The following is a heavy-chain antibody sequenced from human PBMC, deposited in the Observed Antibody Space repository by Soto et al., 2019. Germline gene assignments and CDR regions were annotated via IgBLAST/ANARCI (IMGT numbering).Heavy chain of an antibody. CDR1: GFTVSSNY. D-gene: IGHD3-22*01. CDR2: IYSGGST. CDR3: AREYESSGYYRFAFDI. V-gene: IGHV3-66*01. Sequence: EVQLVESGGGLVQPGGSLRLSCAASGFTVSSNYMSWVRQAPGKGLEWVSVIYSGGSTYYADSVKGRFTISRANSKNTLYLQMNSLRAEDTAVYYCAREYESSGYYRFAFDIWGQGTMVTVSS. J-gene: IGHJ3*02.